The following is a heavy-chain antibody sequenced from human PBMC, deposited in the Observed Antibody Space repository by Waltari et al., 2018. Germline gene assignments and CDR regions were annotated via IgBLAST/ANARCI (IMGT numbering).Heavy chain of an antibody. J-gene: IGHJ4*02. Sequence: QVQLVESGGGVVQPGRSLGLPWAASGFTFRRYAMHWVRQAPGKGLEWVAVISYDGSNKYYADSVKGRFTISRDNSKNTLYLQMNSLRAEDTAVYYCARAQSLSFFDYWGQGTLVTVSS. V-gene: IGHV3-30-3*01. CDR2: ISYDGSNK. CDR3: ARAQSLSFFDY. D-gene: IGHD3-10*01. CDR1: GFTFRRYA.